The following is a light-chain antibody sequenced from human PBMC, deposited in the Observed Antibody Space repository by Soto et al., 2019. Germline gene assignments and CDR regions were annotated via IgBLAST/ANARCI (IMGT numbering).Light chain of an antibody. J-gene: IGKJ4*01. CDR3: QQYGSSPLT. V-gene: IGKV3-20*01. Sequence: EIVLTQSPGTLSLSPGERATLSCRASQSVSSSYLAWYQQKPGQAPRLLFYGASSRAIGIPDRFSGSRSGTDFALTISRLEPEDFAVYYCQQYGSSPLTFGGGTKVEIK. CDR1: QSVSSSY. CDR2: GAS.